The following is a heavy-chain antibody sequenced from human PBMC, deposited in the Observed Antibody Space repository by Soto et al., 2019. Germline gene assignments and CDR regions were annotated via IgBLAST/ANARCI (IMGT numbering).Heavy chain of an antibody. D-gene: IGHD6-13*01. Sequence: GGSLRLSCAASGFTFSDYYMSWIRQAPGKGLEWVSYISSSGSTIYYADSVKGRFTISRDNAKNSLYLQMNSLRAEDTAVYYCARDNPFATGYSSSLSVFDIWGQGTMVTVSS. J-gene: IGHJ3*02. CDR2: ISSSGSTI. CDR1: GFTFSDYY. CDR3: ARDNPFATGYSSSLSVFDI. V-gene: IGHV3-11*01.